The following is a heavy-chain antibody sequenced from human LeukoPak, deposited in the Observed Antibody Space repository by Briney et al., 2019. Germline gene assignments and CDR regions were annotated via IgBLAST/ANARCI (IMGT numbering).Heavy chain of an antibody. D-gene: IGHD1-26*01. J-gene: IGHJ3*01. CDR3: AKANPLIVGARAGGPINF. Sequence: PGGSLRLSCAAPGFTVSNNYMSWVRQAPGKGLEWVSVVYGGGSTYYADSVKGRFTISRDNSKNTLYLQMNSLRTEDTAVYYCAKANPLIVGARAGGPINFWGQGTMVTVSS. V-gene: IGHV3-53*05. CDR2: VYGGGST. CDR1: GFTVSNNY.